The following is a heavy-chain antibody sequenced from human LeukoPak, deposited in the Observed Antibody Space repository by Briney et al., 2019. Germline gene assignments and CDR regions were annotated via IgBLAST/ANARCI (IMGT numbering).Heavy chain of an antibody. V-gene: IGHV3-48*03. CDR3: ARDCGGGSCYGPYDAFDI. D-gene: IGHD2-15*01. CDR1: GFTFSSYE. Sequence: PGGSLRLSCAASGFTFSSYEMNWVRQAPGKGLELVSYISSSGSTIYYADSVKGRFTISRDNAKNSLYLQMNSLRAEDTAVYYCARDCGGGSCYGPYDAFDIWGQGTMVTVS. J-gene: IGHJ3*02. CDR2: ISSSGSTI.